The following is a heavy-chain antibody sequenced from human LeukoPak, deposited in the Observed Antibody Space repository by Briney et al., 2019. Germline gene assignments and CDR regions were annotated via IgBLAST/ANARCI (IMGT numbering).Heavy chain of an antibody. CDR3: ARENYRYYYYYYGMDV. CDR2: IKQDGSEK. Sequence: ETLSLTCAVYGGSFSGYYWSWIRQPPGKGLEWVANIKQDGSEKYYVDSVKGRFTISRDNAKNSLYLQMNSLRAEDTAVYYCARENYRYYYYYYGMDVWGQGTTVTVSS. D-gene: IGHD1-7*01. V-gene: IGHV3-7*01. CDR1: GGSFSGYY. J-gene: IGHJ6*02.